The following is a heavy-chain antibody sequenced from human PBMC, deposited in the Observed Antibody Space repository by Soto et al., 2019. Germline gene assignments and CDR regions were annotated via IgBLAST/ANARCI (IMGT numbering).Heavy chain of an antibody. V-gene: IGHV4-61*01. D-gene: IGHD3-9*01. J-gene: IGHJ4*02. CDR2: IYYSGST. CDR1: GGSVSSGSYY. CDR3: ARARYFDWSTYYFDY. Sequence: SETLSLTCTVSGGSVSSGSYYWSWIRQPPGKGLEWIGYIYYSGSTNYNPSLKSRVTISVDTSKNQFSLKLSSVTAADTAVYSCARARYFDWSTYYFDYWGQRTLVTVSS.